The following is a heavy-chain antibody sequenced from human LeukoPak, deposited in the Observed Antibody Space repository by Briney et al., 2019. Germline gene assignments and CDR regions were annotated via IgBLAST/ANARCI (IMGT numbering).Heavy chain of an antibody. J-gene: IGHJ4*02. V-gene: IGHV3-53*01. CDR1: GFTVSSNY. CDR3: ARDQFRDIVVVVAAATGPPDY. D-gene: IGHD2-15*01. CDR2: IYSGGST. Sequence: PGGSLRLSCAASGFTVSSNYMSWVRQAPGKGLEWVSVIYSGGSTYYADSVKGRFTISRDNAKNSLYLQMNSLRAEDTAVYYCARDQFRDIVVVVAAATGPPDYWGQGTLVTVSS.